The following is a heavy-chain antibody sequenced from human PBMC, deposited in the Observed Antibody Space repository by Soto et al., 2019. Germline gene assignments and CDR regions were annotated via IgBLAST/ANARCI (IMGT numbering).Heavy chain of an antibody. CDR2: ISHDGNNK. J-gene: IGHJ4*02. V-gene: IGHV3-30-3*01. Sequence: QVPLVESGGGVVQPGRSLRLSCAASGFTFSSHIMHWVRQTPGKGLEWMTFISHDGNNKYYADSVKGRFTISRDNSENTLYLQMDSLRAEDTAVYYCARDDEGGSDCDLGYWGQGTLVTVSS. CDR3: ARDDEGGSDCDLGY. D-gene: IGHD1-26*01. CDR1: GFTFSSHI.